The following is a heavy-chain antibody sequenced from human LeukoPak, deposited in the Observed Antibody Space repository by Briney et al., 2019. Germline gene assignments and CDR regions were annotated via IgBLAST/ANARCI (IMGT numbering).Heavy chain of an antibody. Sequence: GGSLRLSCAASGFTFSNAWMTWVRQAPGKGLEWVSSISSSSSYIYYADSVKGRFTISRDNAKNSLYLQMNSLRAEDTAVYYCARNNWNAIDYWGQGTLVTVSS. D-gene: IGHD1-20*01. V-gene: IGHV3-21*01. J-gene: IGHJ4*02. CDR1: GFTFSNAW. CDR3: ARNNWNAIDY. CDR2: ISSSSSYI.